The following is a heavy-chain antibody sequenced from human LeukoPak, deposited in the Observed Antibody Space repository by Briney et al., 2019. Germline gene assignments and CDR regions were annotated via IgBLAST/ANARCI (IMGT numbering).Heavy chain of an antibody. Sequence: RHGESLKISCKGSGYTFTNYWIAWVRQMPGKGLELMGIIYPDDSNTRYSPSVQGQVTISADKSISTAYLQWSSLKASDTAMYYCARYANDHSIAGDYWGQGTLVTVSS. CDR3: ARYANDHSIAGDY. D-gene: IGHD4-11*01. V-gene: IGHV5-51*01. CDR1: GYTFTNYW. CDR2: IYPDDSNT. J-gene: IGHJ4*02.